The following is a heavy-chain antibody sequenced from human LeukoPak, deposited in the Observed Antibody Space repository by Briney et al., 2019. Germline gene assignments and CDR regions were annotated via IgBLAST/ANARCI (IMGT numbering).Heavy chain of an antibody. J-gene: IGHJ4*02. CDR3: AEDWAGYFPY. CDR2: ISGTGGST. Sequence: GGSLRLSCAASGFTFSSYAMSWVRQAPGKGLEWVPTISGTGGSTSYADSVKGRFTISRDNSKNTLYLQMNSLSAEDTAVYYCAEDWAGYFPYWGQGTLVTVS. D-gene: IGHD3/OR15-3a*01. CDR1: GFTFSSYA. V-gene: IGHV3-23*01.